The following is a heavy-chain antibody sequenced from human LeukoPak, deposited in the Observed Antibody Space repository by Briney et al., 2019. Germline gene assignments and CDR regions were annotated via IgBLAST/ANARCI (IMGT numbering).Heavy chain of an antibody. V-gene: IGHV4-34*01. CDR2: INHSGST. J-gene: IGHJ5*02. CDR1: GGSFSVYY. D-gene: IGHD3-3*01. CDR3: ARGLGIFGVSWFDP. Sequence: SETLSLTCAVYGGSFSVYYWSWIRQPPGKGLEWIGEINHSGSTNYNPSLKSRVTISVDTSKNQFSLKLSSVTAADTAVYYCARGLGIFGVSWFDPWGQGTLVTVCS.